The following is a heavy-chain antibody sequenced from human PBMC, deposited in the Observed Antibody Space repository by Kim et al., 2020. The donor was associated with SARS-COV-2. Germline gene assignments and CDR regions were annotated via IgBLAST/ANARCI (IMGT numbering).Heavy chain of an antibody. V-gene: IGHV3-30*03. CDR3: GRAMDPYHDNQYGLDV. CDR1: GFYFSNYG. D-gene: IGHD1-1*01. CDR2: ISYDAENT. Sequence: GGSLRLSCQASGFYFSNYGMHWVRQAPGKGLERVAVISYDAENTYYRDSVKGRFTVSRDNSKSTLYLQMNSLRVEDTAVYFCGRAMDPYHDNQYGLDVWG. J-gene: IGHJ6*01.